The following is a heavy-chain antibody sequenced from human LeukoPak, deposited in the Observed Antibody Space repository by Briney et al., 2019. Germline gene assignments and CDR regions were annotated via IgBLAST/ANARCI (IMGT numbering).Heavy chain of an antibody. Sequence: SETLCLTCTVSGGSISTYYWTWIRQPPGKGLEWIGYIYYSGSTNYNPSLKSRVTISVDTSKNQFSLKLSSVTAADTAVYYCVRRFAVNPRYAFDVWGQGTIVTVSS. CDR3: VRRFAVNPRYAFDV. D-gene: IGHD4-17*01. CDR1: GGSISTYY. J-gene: IGHJ3*01. V-gene: IGHV4-59*08. CDR2: IYYSGST.